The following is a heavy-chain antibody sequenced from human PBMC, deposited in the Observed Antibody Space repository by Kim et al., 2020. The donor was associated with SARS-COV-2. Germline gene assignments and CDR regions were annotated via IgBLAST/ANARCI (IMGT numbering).Heavy chain of an antibody. V-gene: IGHV3-64D*09. CDR3: VKDLTITMVRGVYFDY. CDR2: ISSNGGST. D-gene: IGHD3-10*01. J-gene: IGHJ4*02. CDR1: GFTFSSYA. Sequence: GGSLRLSCSASGFTFSSYAMHWVRQAPGKGLEYVSAISSNGGSTYYADSVKGRFTISRDNSKNTLYLQMSSLRAEDTAVYYCVKDLTITMVRGVYFDYWGQGTLVTVSS.